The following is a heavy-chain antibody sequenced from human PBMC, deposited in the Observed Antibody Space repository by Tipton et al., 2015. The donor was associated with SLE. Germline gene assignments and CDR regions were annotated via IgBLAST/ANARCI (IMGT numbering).Heavy chain of an antibody. Sequence: TLSLTCAVSGYSISSGYYWSWIRQPPGKGLEWIGYTYYSGSTNYNPSLKSRVTISVDTSKNQFSLKLSSVTAADTAVYYCARDGRTAAFDIWGQGTMVTVSS. V-gene: IGHV4-61*01. CDR1: GYSISSGYY. J-gene: IGHJ3*02. CDR2: TYYSGST. CDR3: ARDGRTAAFDI.